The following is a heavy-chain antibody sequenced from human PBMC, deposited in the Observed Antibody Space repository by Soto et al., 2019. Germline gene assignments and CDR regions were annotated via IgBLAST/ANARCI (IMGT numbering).Heavy chain of an antibody. V-gene: IGHV5-51*03. D-gene: IGHD2-2*01. CDR3: ASIGEYCISTKCYGGGDY. J-gene: IGHJ4*02. CDR2: IYPGDSDT. Sequence: ELHLVQSGAEVKKPGESLKISCKGSGYSFTSYWIGWVRQMPGKGLEWMGIIYPGDSDTRYSPSFQGQGTISANKSISTAYQQWSSLKASDTAMYYCASIGEYCISTKCYGGGDYWGQGTQVTVSS. CDR1: GYSFTSYW.